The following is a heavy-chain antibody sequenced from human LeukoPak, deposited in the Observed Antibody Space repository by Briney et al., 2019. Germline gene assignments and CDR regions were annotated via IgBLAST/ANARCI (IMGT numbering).Heavy chain of an antibody. CDR2: ISGSGGST. J-gene: IGHJ4*02. D-gene: IGHD1-7*01. V-gene: IGHV3-23*01. Sequence: NPGGSLRLSCAASGFTFSSYAMSWVRQAPGKGLEWVSAISGSGGSTYYADSVKGRFTISRDNSKNTLYLQMNSLGAEDTAVYYCAKDFPGGTGTIVWGRGTLVTVSS. CDR3: AKDFPGGTGTIV. CDR1: GFTFSSYA.